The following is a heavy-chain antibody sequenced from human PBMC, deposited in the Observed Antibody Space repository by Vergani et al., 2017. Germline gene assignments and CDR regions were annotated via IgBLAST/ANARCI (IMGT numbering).Heavy chain of an antibody. V-gene: IGHV4-59*01. J-gene: IGHJ6*02. Sequence: QVQLQESGPGLVKPSETLSLTCTVSGGSISSYYWSWIRQPPGKGLEWIGYIYYSGSTNYNPSLKSRVTISVDTSKNQFSLKLSSVTAADTAVYYCARGRGYCSSTSCYVAYGMDVWGQG. CDR2: IYYSGST. CDR1: GGSISSYY. CDR3: ARGRGYCSSTSCYVAYGMDV. D-gene: IGHD2-2*01.